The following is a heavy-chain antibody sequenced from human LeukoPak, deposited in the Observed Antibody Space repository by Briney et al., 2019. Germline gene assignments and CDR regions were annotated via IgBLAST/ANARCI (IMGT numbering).Heavy chain of an antibody. Sequence: GGSLRLSCAASGFTFSSYGMHWVRQAPGKGLEWVAFIRYDGSNKYYADSVKGRFTISRDNSKNTLYLQMNSLRAEDTAVYYCARGGGYSYGPFDYWGQGTLVTVSS. CDR1: GFTFSSYG. CDR2: IRYDGSNK. V-gene: IGHV3-30*02. J-gene: IGHJ4*02. CDR3: ARGGGYSYGPFDY. D-gene: IGHD5-18*01.